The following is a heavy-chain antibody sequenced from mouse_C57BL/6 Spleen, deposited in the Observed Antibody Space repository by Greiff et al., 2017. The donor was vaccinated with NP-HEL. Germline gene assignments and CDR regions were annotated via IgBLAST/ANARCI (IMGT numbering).Heavy chain of an antibody. D-gene: IGHD1-1*01. CDR3: VRPGYYGSSLYWYFDV. CDR2: IRSKSNNYAT. J-gene: IGHJ1*03. CDR1: GFSFNTYA. Sequence: EVKLVESGEGLVQPKGSLKLSCAASGFSFNTYAMNWVRQAPGKGLEWVARIRSKSNNYATYYADSVKDRFTISRDDSESMLYLQMNNLKTEDTAMYYCVRPGYYGSSLYWYFDVWGTGTTVTVSS. V-gene: IGHV10-1*01.